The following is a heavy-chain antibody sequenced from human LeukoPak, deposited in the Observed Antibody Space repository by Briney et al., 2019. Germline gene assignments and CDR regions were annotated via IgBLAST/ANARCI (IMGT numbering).Heavy chain of an antibody. D-gene: IGHD2-2*01. CDR3: ARHGDYYCRSTTCFDY. CDR1: GGSISSFY. CDR2: VYASGST. J-gene: IGHJ4*02. Sequence: SETLSLTCTVSGGSISSFYWSWIRQPPGKGLEWIGYVYASGSTTYNPSLKSRLTVSVDTSKNQFSLQLSSVTAADTAVYYCARHGDYYCRSTTCFDYWGQGTLVTVSS. V-gene: IGHV4-59*08.